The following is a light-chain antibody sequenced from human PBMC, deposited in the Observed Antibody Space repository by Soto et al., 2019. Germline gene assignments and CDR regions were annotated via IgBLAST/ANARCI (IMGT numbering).Light chain of an antibody. CDR1: QSVASRN. CDR2: GAS. V-gene: IGKV3-20*01. J-gene: IGKJ1*01. CDR3: QHFGNSLWT. Sequence: EIVLTQSPGTLSLSPGERATLSCRASQSVASRNLAWYQQKSGQAPRLLIYGASSRAIHTPDRFSGSGSGTEFTLTISGLEPEDFEVYYCQHFGNSLWTFGQGTKVDIK.